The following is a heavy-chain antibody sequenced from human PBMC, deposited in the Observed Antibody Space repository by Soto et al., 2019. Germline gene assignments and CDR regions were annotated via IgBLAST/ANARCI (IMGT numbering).Heavy chain of an antibody. Sequence: GASVKVSCKASSYTFTNYGISWVRQAPGQGLEWMGWISAYNGNTNYAQKVQGRVTMTTDTSTSTAYMELRSLRSDDTAVYYCARERNASRYYGMDVRSQRTTVTVSS. V-gene: IGHV1-18*01. CDR1: SYTFTNYG. CDR2: ISAYNGNT. CDR3: ARERNASRYYGMDV. J-gene: IGHJ6*02.